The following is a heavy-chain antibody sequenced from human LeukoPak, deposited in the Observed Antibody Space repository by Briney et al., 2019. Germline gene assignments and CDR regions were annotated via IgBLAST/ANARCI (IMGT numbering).Heavy chain of an antibody. J-gene: IGHJ4*02. CDR2: IIPIFGTA. Sequence: ASVKVSCKASGGTFSSYAISWVRQAPGQGLEWMGGIIPIFGTANYAQKFQGRVTITADESTSTAYMELSSLRSEDTAVYYCARGTRDGQLSFFWGQGTLVTVSS. D-gene: IGHD2-2*01. CDR3: ARGTRDGQLSFF. V-gene: IGHV1-69*13. CDR1: GGTFSSYA.